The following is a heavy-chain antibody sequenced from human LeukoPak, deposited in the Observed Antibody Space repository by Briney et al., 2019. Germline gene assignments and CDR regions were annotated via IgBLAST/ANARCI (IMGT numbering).Heavy chain of an antibody. J-gene: IGHJ3*02. CDR2: ISQNGYS. CDR3: ARALGAFDI. V-gene: IGHV4-34*01. Sequence: SETLSLTCGVSGGSLSFYYWSWIRQSPGKGLEWIAEISQNGYSNYNISLKSRVTISLDKSKNQVSLKLNSVTAADTAVYYCARALGAFDIWGQGTMVTVSS. CDR1: GGSLSFYY.